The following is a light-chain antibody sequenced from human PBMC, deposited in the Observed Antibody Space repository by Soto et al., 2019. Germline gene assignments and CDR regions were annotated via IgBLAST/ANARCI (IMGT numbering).Light chain of an antibody. J-gene: IGLJ1*01. CDR1: GSDVGGSNS. Sequence: QSVLIQPASVSGSPGQSITISCTGTGSDVGGSNSVSWYQQHPGKAPKLVIYDVNNRPSGVSDRFSGSKSANTASLTISGLQAEDEADYYCCSRTVTTTYVFGTGTKPPS. V-gene: IGLV2-14*01. CDR2: DVN. CDR3: CSRTVTTTYV.